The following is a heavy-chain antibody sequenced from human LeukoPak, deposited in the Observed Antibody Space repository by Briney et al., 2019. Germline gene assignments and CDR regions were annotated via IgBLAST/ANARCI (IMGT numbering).Heavy chain of an antibody. D-gene: IGHD3-22*01. Sequence: HTGGSLRLSCAASGFTFSDYAMYWVRQAPGKGLEWVAFISYDGNIIYYADTVKGRFTISRDNSKNTLYLQMNSLRAEDTAVYFCARDPYYESSGYYSRGLRISYYYMDVWGKGTTVTVSS. CDR1: GFTFSDYA. V-gene: IGHV3-30-3*01. CDR3: ARDPYYESSGYYSRGLRISYYYMDV. J-gene: IGHJ6*03. CDR2: ISYDGNII.